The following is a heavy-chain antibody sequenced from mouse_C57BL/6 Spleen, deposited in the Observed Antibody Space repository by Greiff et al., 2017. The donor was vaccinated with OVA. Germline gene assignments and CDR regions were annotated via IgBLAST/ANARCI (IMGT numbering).Heavy chain of an antibody. J-gene: IGHJ3*01. CDR3: ARDYYGSSPAWFAY. Sequence: QVQLQQSGPELVKPGASVKISCKASGYTFTDYYINWVKQRPGQGLEWIGWLYPGSGNTKYNEKFKGKATLTVDTSSSTAYMQLSSLTSEDSAVYFCARDYYGSSPAWFAYWGQGTLVTVSA. V-gene: IGHV1-84*01. CDR1: GYTFTDYY. D-gene: IGHD1-1*01. CDR2: LYPGSGNT.